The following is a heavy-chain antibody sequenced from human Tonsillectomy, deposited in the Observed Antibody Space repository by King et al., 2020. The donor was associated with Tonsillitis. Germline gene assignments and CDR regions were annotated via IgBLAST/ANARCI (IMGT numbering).Heavy chain of an antibody. CDR1: GFALNTSGVG. Sequence: TLKESGPTLVKPTETLTLTCTFSGFALNTSGVGVGWIRQPPRKALEWLARIFWDDDKRYSPSLRSRLTITKDTSKNQVVLTMTNMDPVDTATYYCAHGTTADAFGFWGQGTMVTVSS. D-gene: IGHD4-11*01. J-gene: IGHJ3*01. CDR3: AHGTTADAFGF. V-gene: IGHV2-5*02. CDR2: IFWDDDK.